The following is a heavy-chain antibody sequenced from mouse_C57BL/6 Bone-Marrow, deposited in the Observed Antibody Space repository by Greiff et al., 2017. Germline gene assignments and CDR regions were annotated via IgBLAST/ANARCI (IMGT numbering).Heavy chain of an antibody. J-gene: IGHJ4*01. CDR1: GFTFSSYA. Sequence: EVKVVESGGGLVKPGGSLKLSCAASGFTFSSYAMSWVRQTPEKRLEWVATISDGGSYTYYPDNVKGRFTISRDNAKNNLYLQRSHLKSEDTAMYYCARGGLRRGYYYAMDYWGQGTSVTVSS. D-gene: IGHD2-4*01. CDR3: ARGGLRRGYYYAMDY. CDR2: ISDGGSYT. V-gene: IGHV5-4*03.